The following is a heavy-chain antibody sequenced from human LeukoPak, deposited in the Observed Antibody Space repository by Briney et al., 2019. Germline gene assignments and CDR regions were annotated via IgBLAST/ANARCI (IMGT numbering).Heavy chain of an antibody. D-gene: IGHD5-12*01. J-gene: IGHJ3*01. Sequence: SETLSLTCTVSGGSISSGNDYWNWIRQPAGKGLEWIGRMYTSGSSNYNPSLKSRVTISVDTSKNQVSLKLNSVTAADTAIYYCARATAWIDAFDFWGQGTMVTVSS. CDR3: ARATAWIDAFDF. CDR2: MYTSGSS. CDR1: GGSISSGNDY. V-gene: IGHV4-61*02.